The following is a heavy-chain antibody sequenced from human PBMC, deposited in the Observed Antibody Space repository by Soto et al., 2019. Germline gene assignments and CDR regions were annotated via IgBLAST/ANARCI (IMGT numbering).Heavy chain of an antibody. J-gene: IGHJ6*02. CDR1: GYTCSHYW. Sequence: GESLKISCKVSGYTCSHYWIGGVRQTTGTGLVWMGMIDPGDSNTRDSPSFPGQVTISADNSIRTAYRQWRSLKASDTAMDDYARHLEGYGMDFRGQGTTVTVSS. CDR3: ARHLEGYGMDF. V-gene: IGHV5-51*01. CDR2: IDPGDSNT.